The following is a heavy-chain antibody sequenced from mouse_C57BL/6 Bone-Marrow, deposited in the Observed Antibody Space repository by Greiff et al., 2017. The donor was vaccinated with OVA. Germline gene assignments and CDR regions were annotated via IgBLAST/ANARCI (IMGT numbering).Heavy chain of an antibody. J-gene: IGHJ4*01. CDR2: INSDGGST. CDR3: ARHELYYAMDY. V-gene: IGHV5-2*01. Sequence: EVQLQESGGGLVQPGESLKFSCESNEYEFTSYDMDWVRKTPEKRLELVAAINSDGGSTYTTDTMERRFIISRDNNKKNLNMQMIKLRSEDTALYHCARHELYYAMDYWGQGTTVTVSS. CDR1: EYEFTSYD.